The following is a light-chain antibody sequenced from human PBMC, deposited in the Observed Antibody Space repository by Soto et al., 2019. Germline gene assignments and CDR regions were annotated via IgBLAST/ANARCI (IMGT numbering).Light chain of an antibody. CDR1: QRVSSSY. CDR3: QQYRDSPLT. J-gene: IGKJ4*01. CDR2: GAS. Sequence: EIVLTQSPGTLSLSPGERATLSCRASQRVSSSYLAWYQQKPGQAPRLLINGASCRATGIPDRFSGSGSGTDFTLTISRLEPEDFAVYYCQQYRDSPLTFGGGSKVEIK. V-gene: IGKV3-20*01.